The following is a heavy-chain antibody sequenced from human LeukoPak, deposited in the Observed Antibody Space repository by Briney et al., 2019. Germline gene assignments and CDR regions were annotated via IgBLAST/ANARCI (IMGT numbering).Heavy chain of an antibody. J-gene: IGHJ6*04. V-gene: IGHV3-33*01. CDR3: ARSSLYCSSTSCYGYYGMDV. Sequence: GGSLRLSCAASGFTFSSYGMHWVRQAPGKGLEWVAVIWYDGSNKYYADSVKGRFTISRDNSKNTLYLQMNSLRAEDTAVYYCARSSLYCSSTSCYGYYGMDVWGKGTTVTVSS. D-gene: IGHD2-2*01. CDR2: IWYDGSNK. CDR1: GFTFSSYG.